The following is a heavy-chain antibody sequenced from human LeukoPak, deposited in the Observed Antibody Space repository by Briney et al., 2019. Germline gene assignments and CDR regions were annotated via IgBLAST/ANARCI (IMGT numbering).Heavy chain of an antibody. CDR2: INPDGSGK. CDR1: GFSPINWW. Sequence: GGSLRLSCEVSGFSPINWWMDWVRQAPGKGLEWVASINPDGSGKYYVDSVRGRFTVSRDNAKNSLSLQMNNLRVEGTGIYYCATDLGYWRFDLWGQGIQVTVSS. V-gene: IGHV3-7*01. CDR3: ATDLGYWRFDL. J-gene: IGHJ5*02. D-gene: IGHD2-8*02.